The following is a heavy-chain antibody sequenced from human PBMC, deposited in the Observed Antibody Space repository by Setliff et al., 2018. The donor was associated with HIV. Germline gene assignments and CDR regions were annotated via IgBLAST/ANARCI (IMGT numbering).Heavy chain of an antibody. CDR3: ARGRHIEATIPLDH. Sequence: TSETLSLTCTVSGGSFSDYYWTWIRQPPNEGLEWIGEINDRGNTNYMPSLRSRVTISVDTSKNQFSLKLTSVTAADSAIYYCARGRHIEATIPLDHWGQGTLVTSPQ. CDR1: GGSFSDYY. D-gene: IGHD5-12*01. J-gene: IGHJ4*02. CDR2: INDRGNT. V-gene: IGHV4-34*01.